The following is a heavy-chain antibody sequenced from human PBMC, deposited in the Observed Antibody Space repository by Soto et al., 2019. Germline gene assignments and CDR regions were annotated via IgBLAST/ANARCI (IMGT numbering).Heavy chain of an antibody. CDR2: INSDGSRA. J-gene: IGHJ2*01. CDR1: GFTFSSYW. V-gene: IGHV3-74*01. Sequence: EVQLVESGGGLVQPGRSLRLSCAASGFTFSSYWMHWVRQAAGKGLVWVSRINSDGSRASYADSVKGRFTISRDNAKKTLYLPMNSLRAEATAVYYCARGGSLNWYVDLLRRGTLVTVSS. D-gene: IGHD1-26*01. CDR3: ARGGSLNWYVDL.